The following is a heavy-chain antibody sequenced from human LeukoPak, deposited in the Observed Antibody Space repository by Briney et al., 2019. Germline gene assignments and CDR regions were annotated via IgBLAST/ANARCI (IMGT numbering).Heavy chain of an antibody. CDR2: IIPIFGTA. CDR3: AKDRSSSWTFDY. V-gene: IGHV1-69*13. D-gene: IGHD6-13*01. Sequence: SVKVSCKASGGTFSSYAISWVRQAPGQGLEWMGGIIPIFGTANYAQKFQGRVTITADESTSTAYMELSSLRSEDTAVYYCAKDRSSSWTFDYWGQGTLVTVSS. J-gene: IGHJ4*02. CDR1: GGTFSSYA.